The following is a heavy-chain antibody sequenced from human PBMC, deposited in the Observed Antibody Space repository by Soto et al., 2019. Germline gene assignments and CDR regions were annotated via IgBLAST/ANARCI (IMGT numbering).Heavy chain of an antibody. V-gene: IGHV4-59*11. CDR2: IFYSGSTTY. J-gene: IGHJ4*02. CDR1: GGSISGHY. D-gene: IGHD6-19*01. Sequence: SETLSLTCTVSGGSISGHYWIWIRQPPGEGMEWIGYIFYSGSTTYNNNPSLKSRVSISVDTSKNQFYLRLSSVTAADTAVYYCARVGSSGWSPDYWGQGTLLTVSS. CDR3: ARVGSSGWSPDY.